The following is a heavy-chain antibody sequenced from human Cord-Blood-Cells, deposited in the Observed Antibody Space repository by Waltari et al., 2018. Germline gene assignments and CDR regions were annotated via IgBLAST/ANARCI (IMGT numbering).Heavy chain of an antibody. CDR2: MNPNSGNT. CDR1: GYTFTSYD. CDR3: IVVVTVDAFDI. J-gene: IGHJ3*02. D-gene: IGHD3-22*01. Sequence: QVPLVQSGAEVKTPGASVKVCCKASGYTFTSYDINSVRQATGQGLEWMGWMNPNSGNTGYAQKFQGRVTMTRNTSISTAYMELSSLRSEDTAVYYCIVVVTVDAFDIWGQGTMVTVSS. V-gene: IGHV1-8*01.